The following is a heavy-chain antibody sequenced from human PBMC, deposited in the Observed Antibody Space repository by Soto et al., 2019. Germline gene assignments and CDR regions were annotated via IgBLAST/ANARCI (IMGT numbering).Heavy chain of an antibody. J-gene: IGHJ6*02. CDR1: GYTFTSYG. Sequence: ASVKVSCKASGYTFTSYGISWVRQAPGQGLEWMGWISAYNGNTNYAQKLQGRVTMTTDTSTSTAYMELRSLRSDDTAVYYCARNADIVATINVLSYYYYGMDVWGQGTTVTVSS. D-gene: IGHD5-12*01. CDR3: ARNADIVATINVLSYYYYGMDV. CDR2: ISAYNGNT. V-gene: IGHV1-18*01.